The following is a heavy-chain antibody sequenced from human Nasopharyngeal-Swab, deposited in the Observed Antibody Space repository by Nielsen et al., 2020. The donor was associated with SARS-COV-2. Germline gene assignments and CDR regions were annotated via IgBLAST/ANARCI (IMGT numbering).Heavy chain of an antibody. V-gene: IGHV3-48*04. CDR2: ISSSSSTI. Sequence: GESLKISCAASGFTFSSYSMNWVRQAPGKGLEWVSYISSSSSTIHYADSVKGRFTISRDNAKNALYLQMNSLRAEDTAVYYCAREGYGDYAYYFDYWGQGTLVTVSS. J-gene: IGHJ4*02. D-gene: IGHD4-17*01. CDR3: AREGYGDYAYYFDY. CDR1: GFTFSSYS.